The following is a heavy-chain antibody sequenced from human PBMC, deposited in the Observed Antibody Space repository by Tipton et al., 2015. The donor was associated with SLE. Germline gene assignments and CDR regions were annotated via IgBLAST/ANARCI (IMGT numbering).Heavy chain of an antibody. V-gene: IGHV4-39*07. CDR2: IYYSGST. Sequence: TLSLTCTVSGDSISSSSYYWGWIRQPPGKGLEWIGSIYYSGSTYYNPSLKSRVTISVDTSKNQFSLKLSSVTAADTAVYYCARSPHGVVATIDNWFDPWGQGTLVTVSS. J-gene: IGHJ5*02. CDR1: GDSISSSSYY. D-gene: IGHD5-12*01. CDR3: ARSPHGVVATIDNWFDP.